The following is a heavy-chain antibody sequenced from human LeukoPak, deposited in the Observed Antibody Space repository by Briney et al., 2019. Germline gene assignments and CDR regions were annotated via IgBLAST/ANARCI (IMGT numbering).Heavy chain of an antibody. CDR3: VKDRANWGHSGDY. J-gene: IGHJ4*02. D-gene: IGHD7-27*01. V-gene: IGHV3-23*01. CDR1: GFTFNNYA. CDR2: VRGSGATT. Sequence: GGSLRLSCAASGFTFNNYAMTWVRQAPGKGLEWVAAVRGSGATTYHGDSVKGRFSISRDNSKTTLYLQMNSLRVEDTAIYYCVKDRANWGHSGDYWSQGARVTVSS.